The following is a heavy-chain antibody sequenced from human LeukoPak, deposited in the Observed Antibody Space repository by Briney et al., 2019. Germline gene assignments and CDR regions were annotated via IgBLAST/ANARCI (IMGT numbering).Heavy chain of an antibody. Sequence: GGSLRLSCAASGFTFSRFGMHWVRQAPGQGLEWVSFILYDGSEKYYADSVKGRFTISRDNSRNTLSLQMSSLRVEDTALYYCARGSLWRDDYFDYWGQGTLVTVSS. CDR1: GFTFSRFG. CDR3: ARGSLWRDDYFDY. D-gene: IGHD2-21*01. CDR2: ILYDGSEK. V-gene: IGHV3-30*02. J-gene: IGHJ4*02.